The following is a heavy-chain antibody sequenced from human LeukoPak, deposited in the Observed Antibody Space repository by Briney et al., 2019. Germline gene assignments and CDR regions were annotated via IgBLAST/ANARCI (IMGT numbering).Heavy chain of an antibody. V-gene: IGHV1-18*01. CDR3: ARVVVAATAYYYYYMDV. D-gene: IGHD2-15*01. CDR1: GYTFTIYG. CDR2: SSAYNGNT. J-gene: IGHJ6*03. Sequence: ASVTVSFTASGYTFTIYGISWVRQAPGQGLEWMGWSSAYNGNTNYAQKLQGRVTMTTDTSTSTAYMELRSLRSDDTAVYYCARVVVAATAYYYYYMDVWGKGTTVTVSS.